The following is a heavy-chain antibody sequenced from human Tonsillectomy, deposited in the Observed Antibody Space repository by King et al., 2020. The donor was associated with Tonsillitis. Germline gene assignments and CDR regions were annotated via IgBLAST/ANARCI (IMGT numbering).Heavy chain of an antibody. J-gene: IGHJ3*02. CDR3: ARAPYSSGWYSQFDDAFDI. V-gene: IGHV3-74*02. Sequence: VQLVESGGGLVQPGGSLRLSCAASGFTFSSYWMHWVRQAPGKGLVWVSRINSDGSSTSYADSVKGRFTISRDNAKNTLYLQMNSLRAEDTAVYYCARAPYSSGWYSQFDDAFDIWGQGTIVTVSS. CDR1: GFTFSSYW. CDR2: INSDGSST. D-gene: IGHD6-19*01.